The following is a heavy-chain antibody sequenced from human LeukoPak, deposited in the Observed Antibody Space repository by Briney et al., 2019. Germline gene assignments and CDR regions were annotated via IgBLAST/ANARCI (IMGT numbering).Heavy chain of an antibody. Sequence: GGSLRLSCAVSGLNFSNSVMHWVRQAPGKGLEWVAVIWGGGDNKYYADSVKGRFTISRDNSKNTLYLEMNSLRAEDTAVYYCAKEGDFWSGYYGDWGQGSLVTVSS. CDR1: GLNFSNSV. V-gene: IGHV3-30*02. D-gene: IGHD3-3*01. J-gene: IGHJ4*02. CDR3: AKEGDFWSGYYGD. CDR2: IWGGGDNK.